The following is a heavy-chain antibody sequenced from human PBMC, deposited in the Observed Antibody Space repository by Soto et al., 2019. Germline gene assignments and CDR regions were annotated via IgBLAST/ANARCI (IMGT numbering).Heavy chain of an antibody. CDR2: IYYGGST. CDR3: VRRSHTIWPPS. CDR1: GGSISDSNHY. J-gene: IGHJ5*01. V-gene: IGHV4-39*01. D-gene: IGHD2-2*01. Sequence: QLQLQESGPGLVKPSETLSLTCTVSGGSISDSNHYCVWIRQPPGKGLEWIGSIYYGGSTYYNPSLQSRVSVSVDTSKNQFSLKVNSVTVADTAVYYCVRRSHTIWPPSWGHGTQVTVSS.